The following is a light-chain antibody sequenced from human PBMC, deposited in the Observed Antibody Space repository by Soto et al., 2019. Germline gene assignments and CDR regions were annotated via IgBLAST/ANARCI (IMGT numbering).Light chain of an antibody. J-gene: IGLJ1*01. CDR2: EVS. CDR1: SSDVGAYNY. CDR3: SSYTSSSTFV. V-gene: IGLV2-14*01. Sequence: QSVLTQPASVSGSPGQSNTISCTGTSSDVGAYNYVSWYQHRPGKAPKLIIYEVSNRPSGLSNRFSGSKSGNTASLTISGLQAEDEADYYCSSYTSSSTFVFGTGTKVTVL.